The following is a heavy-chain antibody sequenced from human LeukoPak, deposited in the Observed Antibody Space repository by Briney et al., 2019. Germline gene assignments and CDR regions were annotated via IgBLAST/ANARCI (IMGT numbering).Heavy chain of an antibody. CDR2: INPRGPST. CDR1: GYTFTSYF. V-gene: IGHV1-46*01. CDR3: AREIPSRKKITFDA. D-gene: IGHD3-16*01. Sequence: ASVKVSCKASGYTFTSYFIHWVRQAPGQGLEWMGIINPRGPSTSYAQKFQGRITMTTDTSTNTVYMELATLRSEDTALYYCAREIPSRKKITFDAWGQGTLVTDSS. J-gene: IGHJ5*02.